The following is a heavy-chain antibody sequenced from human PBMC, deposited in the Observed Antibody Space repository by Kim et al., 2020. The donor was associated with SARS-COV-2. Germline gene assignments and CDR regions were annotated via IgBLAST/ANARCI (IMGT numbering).Heavy chain of an antibody. CDR3: ASSVWFGVSCDY. D-gene: IGHD3-10*01. CDR2: INQDGSDK. CDR1: GFTFSSYW. J-gene: IGHJ4*02. V-gene: IGHV3-7*01. Sequence: GGSLRLSCATSGFTFSSYWMSWVRQAPGKGLEWVANINQDGSDKYYVDSVKGRFTISRDNAKNSLYLQMNSLRTEDTAEYYCASSVWFGVSCDYWGQGVLVMVSS.